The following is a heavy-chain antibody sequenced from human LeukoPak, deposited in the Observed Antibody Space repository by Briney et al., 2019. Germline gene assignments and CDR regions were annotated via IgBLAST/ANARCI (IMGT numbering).Heavy chain of an antibody. J-gene: IGHJ4*02. CDR3: ARARGYYYDFDC. CDR1: GGSVTSSYY. V-gene: IGHV4-61*03. D-gene: IGHD3-22*01. CDR2: VSISGT. Sequence: SETLSLTCTVSGGSVTSSYYWCGSRQPPGKGLEWIGYVSISGTKYNPSLKSRVTISVDTSKNHFSLKLSSVTAADPAVYYCARARGYYYDFDCWGQGALLTVSS.